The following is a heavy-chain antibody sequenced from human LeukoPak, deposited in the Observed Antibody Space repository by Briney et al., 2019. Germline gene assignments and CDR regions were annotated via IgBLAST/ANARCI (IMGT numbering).Heavy chain of an antibody. J-gene: IGHJ5*02. V-gene: IGHV4-4*02. CDR2: IYHSGST. CDR3: ARGTNYYDSSGYLNWFDP. CDR1: GGSISSSNW. Sequence: SETLSLTCAVSGGSISSSNWWSWVRQPPGKGLEWIGEIYHSGSTNYNPSLKSRVTISVDKSKNQFSLKLSSVTAADTAVYYCARGTNYYDSSGYLNWFDPWGQGTLVTVSS. D-gene: IGHD3-22*01.